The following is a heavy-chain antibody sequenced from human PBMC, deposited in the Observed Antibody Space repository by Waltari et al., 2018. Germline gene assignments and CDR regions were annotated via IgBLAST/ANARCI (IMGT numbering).Heavy chain of an antibody. D-gene: IGHD4-17*01. CDR1: GFTFRSYA. CDR2: ISGSGGST. CDR3: ASSLYGDYTQIWGRVFDY. V-gene: IGHV3-23*01. J-gene: IGHJ4*02. Sequence: VQLLESGGGLVQSGVSLRLYCAASGFTFRSYAMNWVRQAPGKGVEWVSVISGSGGSTDYADSVKGRFTISRDNSKNTLYLQMNNLRVEDTAVYYCASSLYGDYTQIWGRVFDYWGQGTLVTVSS.